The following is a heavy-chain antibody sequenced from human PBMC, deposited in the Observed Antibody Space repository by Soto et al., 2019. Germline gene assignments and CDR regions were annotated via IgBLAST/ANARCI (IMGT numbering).Heavy chain of an antibody. CDR2: IIPIFGTA. Sequence: QVQLVQSGAEVKKPGSSVKVSCKASGGTFSSYAISWVRQAPGQGLEWMGGIIPIFGTANYAQKFQGRVTITADESTSPAYRELSSLRSEDTAVYYCAGGVPAWSHVRGVYYGMDVWGQGTTVTVSS. CDR1: GGTFSSYA. D-gene: IGHD2-2*01. J-gene: IGHJ6*02. CDR3: AGGVPAWSHVRGVYYGMDV. V-gene: IGHV1-69*12.